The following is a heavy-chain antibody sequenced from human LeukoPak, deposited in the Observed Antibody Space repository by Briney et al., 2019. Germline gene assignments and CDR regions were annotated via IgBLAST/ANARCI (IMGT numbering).Heavy chain of an antibody. V-gene: IGHV4-59*08. J-gene: IGHJ4*02. Sequence: SETLSLTCTVSGGPISSYYWSWIRQPPGKGLEWIGYIYYSGSTNYNPSLKSRVTISVDTSKNQFSLKLSSVTAADTAIYYCARAVSGRFDYWGQGTLVTVSS. CDR1: GGPISSYY. CDR3: ARAVSGRFDY. CDR2: IYYSGST. D-gene: IGHD6-19*01.